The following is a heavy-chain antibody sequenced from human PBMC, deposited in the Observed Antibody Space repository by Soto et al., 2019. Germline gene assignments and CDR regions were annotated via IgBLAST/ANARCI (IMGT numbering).Heavy chain of an antibody. D-gene: IGHD3-22*01. CDR2: IWYDGSNK. J-gene: IGHJ4*02. Sequence: QVQLVESGGGVVQPGRSLRLSCAASGFIFSSYGMHWVRQAPGKGLEWVAVIWYDGSNKYYADSVKGRFTISRDNSKNTLYLQMNSLRAEDTAVYDCAREVGDKSGYFDYWGQGTLVTVSS. CDR3: AREVGDKSGYFDY. V-gene: IGHV3-33*01. CDR1: GFIFSSYG.